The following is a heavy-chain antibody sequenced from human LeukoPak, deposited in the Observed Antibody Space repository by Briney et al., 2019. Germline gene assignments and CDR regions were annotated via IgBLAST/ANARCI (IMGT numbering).Heavy chain of an antibody. CDR3: ARHAYDSSGYYYHPFDY. J-gene: IGHJ4*02. CDR2: IYPGDSDT. V-gene: IGHV5-51*01. D-gene: IGHD3-22*01. CDR1: GYSFTSYW. Sequence: GESLKISCKGSGYSFTSYWIGWVRQMPGKGLEWMGIIYPGDSDTRYSPSFQGQVTISADKSISTAYLQWSSLKASDTAMYYCARHAYDSSGYYYHPFDYWGQGTLVTVSS.